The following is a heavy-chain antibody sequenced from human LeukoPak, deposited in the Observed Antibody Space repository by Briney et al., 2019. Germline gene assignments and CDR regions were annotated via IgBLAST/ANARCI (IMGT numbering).Heavy chain of an antibody. J-gene: IGHJ4*02. CDR2: IIRGLGIS. D-gene: IGHD2-8*01. Sequence: SVKVSCKASGGTFSSYAINWVRQAPGQGLEWMGRIIRGLGISNYAQKFQGRVTITADKSTSTTYMELSSLRSEDTAVYYCASARQRHCTNGVCPSLADSWGQGTLVTVSS. CDR3: ASARQRHCTNGVCPSLADS. V-gene: IGHV1-69*04. CDR1: GGTFSSYA.